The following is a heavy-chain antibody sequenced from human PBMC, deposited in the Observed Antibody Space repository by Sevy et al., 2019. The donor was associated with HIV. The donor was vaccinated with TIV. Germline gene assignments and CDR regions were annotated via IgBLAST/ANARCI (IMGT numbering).Heavy chain of an antibody. CDR2: MNPNSGNT. D-gene: IGHD6-19*01. V-gene: IGHV1-8*01. Sequence: ASVKVSCKASGYTFTSYDISWVRQATGQGLEWMGWMNPNSGNTGYAQKFQGRVTMTRNTSISTAYMELSSLRSEDTAVYYCARGVSSSGWYLGWGQGTLVTVSS. CDR3: ARGVSSSGWYLG. CDR1: GYTFTSYD. J-gene: IGHJ4*02.